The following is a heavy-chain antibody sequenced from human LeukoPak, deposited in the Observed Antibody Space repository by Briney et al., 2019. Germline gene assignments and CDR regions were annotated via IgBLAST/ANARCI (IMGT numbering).Heavy chain of an antibody. Sequence: KPSETLSLTCSVSGGSISSSSYYWGWIRQPPGKGLEWIGSIYYSGSTYYNPSLKSRVTISVDTSKNQFSLKVSSVTAADTAVYYCARRLGGSGSYYYWGQGTLVTVSS. J-gene: IGHJ4*02. D-gene: IGHD3-10*01. CDR1: GGSISSSSYY. CDR2: IYYSGST. V-gene: IGHV4-39*01. CDR3: ARRLGGSGSYYY.